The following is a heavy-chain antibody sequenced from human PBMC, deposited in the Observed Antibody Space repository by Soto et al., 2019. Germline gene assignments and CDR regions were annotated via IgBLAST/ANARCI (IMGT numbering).Heavy chain of an antibody. CDR1: GGSISSGAYY. CDR2: IYYTGST. J-gene: IGHJ3*02. D-gene: IGHD3-10*01. CDR3: ARGPSGQAFDI. V-gene: IGHV4-31*03. Sequence: QVQLQESGPGLVKPSQTLSLTCTVSGGSISSGAYYWGWIRQHPGKGLEWIGYIYYTGSTYYNPSLKSRVTISIDTSKNHFSLKLSSVTAADTAVYYCARGPSGQAFDIWGQGTMVTVSS.